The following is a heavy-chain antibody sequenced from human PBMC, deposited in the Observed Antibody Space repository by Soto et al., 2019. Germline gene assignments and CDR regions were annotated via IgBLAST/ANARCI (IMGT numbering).Heavy chain of an antibody. CDR3: ARESLYCSSTSCYSYPYWFDP. CDR1: GVTFSSYA. Sequence: SVKVSCKASGVTFSSYAISWVRQAPGQGLEWMGGIIPTFGTANYTQKFQGRVTITADESTSTAYMELSSLRSEDTAVYYCARESLYCSSTSCYSYPYWFDPWGQGTPVPV. D-gene: IGHD2-2*01. CDR2: IIPTFGTA. V-gene: IGHV1-69*13. J-gene: IGHJ5*02.